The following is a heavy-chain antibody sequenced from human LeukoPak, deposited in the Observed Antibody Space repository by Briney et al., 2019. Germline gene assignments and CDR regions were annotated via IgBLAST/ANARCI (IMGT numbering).Heavy chain of an antibody. CDR1: GYTFTDYT. CDR2: INTNTGNP. J-gene: IGHJ4*02. Sequence: ASVKVSCKASGYTFTDYTVKWVRQAPGQGLEWMGWINTNTGNPTYAQGFTGRFVFSLDTSVSTTYLQISSLKAEDTAVYYCARGGPFDCWGQGTLVTVSS. V-gene: IGHV7-4-1*02. CDR3: ARGGPFDC.